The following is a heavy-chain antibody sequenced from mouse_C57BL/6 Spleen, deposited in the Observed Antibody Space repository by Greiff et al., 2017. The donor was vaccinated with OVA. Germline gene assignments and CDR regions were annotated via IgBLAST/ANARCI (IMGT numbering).Heavy chain of an antibody. V-gene: IGHV1-26*01. D-gene: IGHD1-3*01. Sequence: EVQLQQSGPELVKPGASVKISCKASGYTFTDYYMNWVKQSHGKSLEWIGDINPNNGGTSYNQKFKGKATLTVDKSSSTAYMELRSLTSEDSAVYYCARLNLFDYWGQGTTLTVSS. CDR3: ARLNLFDY. J-gene: IGHJ2*01. CDR1: GYTFTDYY. CDR2: INPNNGGT.